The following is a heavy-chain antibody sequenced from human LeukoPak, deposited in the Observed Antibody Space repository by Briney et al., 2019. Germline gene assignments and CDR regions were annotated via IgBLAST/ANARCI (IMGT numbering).Heavy chain of an antibody. D-gene: IGHD3-3*01. V-gene: IGHV1-69*05. CDR2: IIPIFRTA. CDR1: GGTFSSYA. J-gene: IGHJ4*02. CDR3: ARSAGVTIFGVVGDYFDY. Sequence: SVKVSCKASGGTFSSYAISWVRQAPGQGLEWVGGIIPIFRTANYAQKFQGRVTITTDESTSTAYMELSSLRSGDTAVYYCARSAGVTIFGVVGDYFDYWGQGTLVTVSS.